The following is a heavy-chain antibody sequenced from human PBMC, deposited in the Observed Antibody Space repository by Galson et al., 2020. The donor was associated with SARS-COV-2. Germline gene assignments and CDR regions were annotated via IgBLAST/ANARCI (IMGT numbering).Heavy chain of an antibody. CDR3: AANRRANGNYGAYDYYGMDV. V-gene: IGHV1-58*02. J-gene: IGHJ6*02. CDR1: GFTITTSA. D-gene: IGHD1-7*01. CDR2: IVVVTDKT. Sequence: SVKVSCKASGFTITTSAMQWVRQARGQSPEWIGWIVVVTDKTENEQKLQERVTITRDMSTSTAYMELSSMRSEDTAVYYCAANRRANGNYGAYDYYGMDVWGQGTTVTVSS.